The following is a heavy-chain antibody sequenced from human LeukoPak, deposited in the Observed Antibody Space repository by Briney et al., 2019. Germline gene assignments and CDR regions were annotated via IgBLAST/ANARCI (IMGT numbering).Heavy chain of an antibody. CDR2: INPNSGGT. CDR1: GGTFSSYA. CDR3: ARVMSRGPAAALFDY. D-gene: IGHD2-2*01. J-gene: IGHJ4*02. V-gene: IGHV1-2*02. Sequence: PVASVKVSCKASGGTFSSYAISWVRQAPGQGLEWMGWINPNSGGTNYAQKFQGRVTMTRDTSISTAYMELSRLRSDDTAEYYCARVMSRGPAAALFDYWGQGTLVTVSS.